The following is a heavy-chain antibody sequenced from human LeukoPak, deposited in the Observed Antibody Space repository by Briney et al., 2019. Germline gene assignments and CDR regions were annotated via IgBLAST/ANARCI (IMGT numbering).Heavy chain of an antibody. V-gene: IGHV3-7*01. D-gene: IGHD3-22*01. CDR3: AREIGYYDSSGYYHGSYFDY. Sequence: GGSLRLSCAASGFTFSAYSMNWVRQAPGKGLEWVANIKQDGSEKYYVDPVKGRFTISRDNAQNSLFLQMNSLRAEDTAVYYCAREIGYYDSSGYYHGSYFDYWGQGTLVTVSS. CDR2: IKQDGSEK. J-gene: IGHJ4*02. CDR1: GFTFSAYS.